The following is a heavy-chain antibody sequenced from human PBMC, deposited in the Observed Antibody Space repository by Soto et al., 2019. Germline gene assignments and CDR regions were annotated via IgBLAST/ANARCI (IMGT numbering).Heavy chain of an antibody. V-gene: IGHV4-31*03. D-gene: IGHD2-2*01. J-gene: IGHJ5*02. Sequence: QVQLQESGPGLVKPSQTLSLTCTVSGGSISSGNYYWSWIRQYPGKGLEWIGYINKRGSTSYNLSLQNRVTMSVDTSENQFSLTLSSVTAADTAVYFCARALKPAAANLFAPWGQGTLVTVSS. CDR3: ARALKPAAANLFAP. CDR2: INKRGST. CDR1: GGSISSGNYY.